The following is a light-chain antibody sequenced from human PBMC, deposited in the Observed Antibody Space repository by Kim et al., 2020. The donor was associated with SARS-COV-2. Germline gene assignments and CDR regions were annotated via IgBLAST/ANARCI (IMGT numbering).Light chain of an antibody. Sequence: PGGTVILTYGSSPGPVTSGHFPYWFQQKPGPGPKTLIYDSTSKHAWTPALFSGSLLGGKAALTLSGAQPEDEADYYCWLSHSGVRVFGGGTQLTVL. CDR3: WLSHSGVRV. J-gene: IGLJ3*02. V-gene: IGLV7-46*01. CDR2: DST. CDR1: PGPVTSGHF.